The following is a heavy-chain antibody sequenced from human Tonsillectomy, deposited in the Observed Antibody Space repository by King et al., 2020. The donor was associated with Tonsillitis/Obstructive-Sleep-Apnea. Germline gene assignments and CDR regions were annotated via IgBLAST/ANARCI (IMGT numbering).Heavy chain of an antibody. CDR2: ISYDGSNK. CDR1: GFTFSSYA. CDR3: AGDGGWQWLQSEDAGYFDY. Sequence: VQLVESGGGVVQPGRSLRLSCAASGFTFSSYAMHWVRQAPGKGLEWVAVISYDGSNKYYADSVKGRFTISRDNSKNTLYLQMNSLRAEDTAVYYCAGDGGWQWLQSEDAGYFDYWGQGTLVTVSS. D-gene: IGHD6-19*01. J-gene: IGHJ4*02. V-gene: IGHV3-30*04.